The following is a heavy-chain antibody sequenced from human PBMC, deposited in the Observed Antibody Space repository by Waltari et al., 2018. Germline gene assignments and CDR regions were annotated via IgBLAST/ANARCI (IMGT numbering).Heavy chain of an antibody. CDR1: GGSISSYY. V-gene: IGHV4-59*01. CDR3: ARAISRDGYNFSPSPLYYYYGMDV. D-gene: IGHD5-12*01. J-gene: IGHJ6*02. CDR2: IYYSGST. Sequence: QVQLQESGPGLVKPSETLSLTCTVSGGSISSYYWSWIRQPPGKGLEWIGYIYYSGSTNDNPSLKSRITVSVDTSKTQFSLKLSSVTAADTAVYYCARAISRDGYNFSPSPLYYYYGMDVWGQGTTVTVSS.